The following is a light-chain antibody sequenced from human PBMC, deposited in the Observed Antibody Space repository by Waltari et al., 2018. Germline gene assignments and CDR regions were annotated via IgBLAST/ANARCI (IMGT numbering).Light chain of an antibody. V-gene: IGKV3-20*01. CDR2: GAS. CDR3: QQYGDSPYT. J-gene: IGKJ2*01. CDR1: QSVSRSY. Sequence: EIVLTQSPGTLSLSPGERATLPCRAGQSVSRSYLAWYQHKPGQPPSLLISGASSRAPGIPDRFSGSESGTDFTLVINRLEPEDFAVYFCQQYGDSPYTFGQGTKLEIK.